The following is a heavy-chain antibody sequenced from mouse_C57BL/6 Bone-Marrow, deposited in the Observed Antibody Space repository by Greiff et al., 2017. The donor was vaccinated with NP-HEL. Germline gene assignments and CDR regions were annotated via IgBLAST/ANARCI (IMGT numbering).Heavy chain of an antibody. CDR1: GYTFTDYE. D-gene: IGHD2-12*01. V-gene: IGHV1-15*01. CDR3: TRGRRRRPAWFAY. Sequence: VQLQQSGAELVRPGASVTLSCKASGYTFTDYEMHWVKQTPVHGLEWIGAIDPETGGTAYNQKFKGKAILTADKSSSTAYMELRSLTSEDSAVYYCTRGRRRRPAWFAYWGQGTLVTVSA. J-gene: IGHJ3*01. CDR2: IDPETGGT.